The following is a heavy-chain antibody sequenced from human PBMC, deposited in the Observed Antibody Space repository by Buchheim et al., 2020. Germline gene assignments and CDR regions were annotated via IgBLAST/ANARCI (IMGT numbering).Heavy chain of an antibody. V-gene: IGHV4-34*01. D-gene: IGHD5-24*01. CDR1: GGSFSGYY. CDR3: ARLVGWLQPNPYLIYFDY. J-gene: IGHJ4*02. Sequence: QVQLQQWGAGLLKPSETLSLTCAVYGGSFSGYYWSWIRQPPGKGLEWIGEINHSGSTNYNPSLKSRVTISVDTSKNQFSLKLSSVTAADTAVYYCARLVGWLQPNPYLIYFDYWGQGTL. CDR2: INHSGST.